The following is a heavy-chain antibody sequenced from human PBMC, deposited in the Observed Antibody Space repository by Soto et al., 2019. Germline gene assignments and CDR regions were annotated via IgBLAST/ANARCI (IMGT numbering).Heavy chain of an antibody. V-gene: IGHV1-2*02. D-gene: IGHD4-4*01. CDR3: ARGPYTNYRFDY. CDR1: GFTFTSSA. CDR2: INPNSGGT. Sequence: ASVKVSCKASGFTFTSSAVQWVRQARGQRLEWMGWINPNSGGTNYAQKFQGMLTMTRDTSISTAYMDLSRLRSDDTAMYYCARGPYTNYRFDYWGQGTLVTVSS. J-gene: IGHJ4*02.